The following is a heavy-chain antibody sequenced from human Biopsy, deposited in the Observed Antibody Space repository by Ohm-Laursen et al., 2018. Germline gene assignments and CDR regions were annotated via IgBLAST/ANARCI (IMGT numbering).Heavy chain of an antibody. CDR2: TSSSGITA. D-gene: IGHD6-19*01. CDR3: ARSGWNFEFDS. CDR1: GFPVSDYF. J-gene: IGHJ4*02. V-gene: IGHV3-11*01. Sequence: GSLRLSCAASGFPVSDYFMSWIRQAPGKGLEWVSYTSSSGITAHYADSVKGRFTISRDNAKNSLYLQMNSLRAEDTAIYYCARSGWNFEFDSWGKGTLVAVSS.